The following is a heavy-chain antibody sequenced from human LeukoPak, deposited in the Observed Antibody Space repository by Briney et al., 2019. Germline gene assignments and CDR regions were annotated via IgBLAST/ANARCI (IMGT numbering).Heavy chain of an antibody. CDR1: GGSISSSSYY. Sequence: SETLSLTCTVSGGSISSSSYYWGWIRQPPGKGLEWIGSIYYSGSTYYNPSLKSRVTISVDTSKNQFSLKLSSVTAADTAVYYCARKPLRAWFDPWGQGTLVTVSS. V-gene: IGHV4-39*01. D-gene: IGHD5/OR15-5a*01. CDR3: ARKPLRAWFDP. CDR2: IYYSGST. J-gene: IGHJ5*02.